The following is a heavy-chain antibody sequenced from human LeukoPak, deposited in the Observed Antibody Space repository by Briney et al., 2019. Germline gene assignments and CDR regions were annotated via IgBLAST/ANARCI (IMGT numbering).Heavy chain of an antibody. CDR1: GYTFTGYY. D-gene: IGHD2-15*01. CDR2: INPNSGGT. J-gene: IGHJ4*02. Sequence: ASVKVSXKASGYTFTGYYMHWVRQAPGQGLEWIGWINPNSGGTNYAQKFQGRVTMTRDTSISTAYMELSRLRSDDTAVYYCARESGTYCSGGSCCVDYWGQGTLVTVSS. CDR3: ARESGTYCSGGSCCVDY. V-gene: IGHV1-2*02.